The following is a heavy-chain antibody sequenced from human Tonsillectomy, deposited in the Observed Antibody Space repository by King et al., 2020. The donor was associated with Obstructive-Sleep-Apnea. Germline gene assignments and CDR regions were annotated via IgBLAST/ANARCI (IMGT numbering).Heavy chain of an antibody. CDR1: GYTFSTYD. CDR2: MNPNSGIT. V-gene: IGHV1-8*01. CDR3: ARGRRIFDY. Sequence: VQLVESGAEVKKPGASVLVSCKASGYTFSTYDIHWLRQATGPGLEWVGWMNPNSGITGYAQRFQGRVTMTRNSSISTAYLELSSLTSEDTALYYCARGRRIFDYWGQGTLVTASS. D-gene: IGHD2/OR15-2a*01. J-gene: IGHJ4*02.